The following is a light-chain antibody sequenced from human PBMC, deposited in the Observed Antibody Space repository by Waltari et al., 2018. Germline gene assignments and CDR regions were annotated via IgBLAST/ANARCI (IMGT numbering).Light chain of an antibody. CDR1: QSVSST. CDR2: GAS. V-gene: IGKV3-15*01. CDR3: QQYNNWPLT. Sequence: EIVMTQSPATLSVSPGERATLSCRASQSVSSTLAWYQQKPGQAPRLLIYGASTRATGIPARFSGSGSGTEFTLTISSLQSEDFAVXYCQQYNNWPLTFGGGXKVEIK. J-gene: IGKJ4*01.